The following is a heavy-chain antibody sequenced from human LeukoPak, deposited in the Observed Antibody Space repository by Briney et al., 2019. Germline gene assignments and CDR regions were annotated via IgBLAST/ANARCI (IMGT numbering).Heavy chain of an antibody. J-gene: IGHJ5*02. Sequence: SGGSLRLSCAASGFTFSSYGMSWVRQAPGKGLEWVSVIYSGGSTYYADSVKGRFTISRDNSKNTLYLQMNSLRAEDTAVYYCARVMYANWFDPWGQGTLVTVSS. D-gene: IGHD2-8*01. V-gene: IGHV3-66*01. CDR2: IYSGGST. CDR3: ARVMYANWFDP. CDR1: GFTFSSYG.